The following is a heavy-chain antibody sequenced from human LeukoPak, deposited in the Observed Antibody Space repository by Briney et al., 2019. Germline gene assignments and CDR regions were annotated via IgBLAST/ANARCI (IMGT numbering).Heavy chain of an antibody. D-gene: IGHD5-12*01. CDR1: GGSISSYY. J-gene: IGHJ6*03. CDR3: ARVSSVWIKDYYYYMDV. CDR2: IHYSGST. V-gene: IGHV4-59*01. Sequence: SETLSLTCTVSGGSISSYYWSWIRQPPGKGLEWIGYIHYSGSTNNNPSLKSRVTISVDTSKNQFSLKLSSVTAADTAVYYCARVSSVWIKDYYYYMDVWGKGTTVTVSS.